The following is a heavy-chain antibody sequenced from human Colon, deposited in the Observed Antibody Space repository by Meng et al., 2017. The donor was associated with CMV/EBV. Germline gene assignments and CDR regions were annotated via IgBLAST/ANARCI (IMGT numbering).Heavy chain of an antibody. CDR2: IYPDGRP. CDR3: AKDEVPNNIDY. Sequence: EIQLVEFGGGLFQPGGSLRLSCAASGFTVNTYFMSWVRQAPGKGLEWVSIIYPDGRPFYADSVQGRFTISTDNSKNTLYLQMNSLRAEDTATYYCAKDEVPNNIDYWGQGTLVTVSS. V-gene: IGHV3-53*01. D-gene: IGHD1/OR15-1a*01. CDR1: GFTVNTYF. J-gene: IGHJ4*02.